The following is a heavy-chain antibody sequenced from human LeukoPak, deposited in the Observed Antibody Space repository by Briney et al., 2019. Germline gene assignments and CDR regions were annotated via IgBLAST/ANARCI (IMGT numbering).Heavy chain of an antibody. J-gene: IGHJ6*02. D-gene: IGHD1-26*01. V-gene: IGHV4-61*02. CDR3: ARDGRMGGNYYYYGMDV. CDR2: IYTSGST. Sequence: SETLSLTCTVSGGSISSGSYYWSWIRQPAGKGLEWIGRIYTSGSTNYNPSLKSRVTISVDTSKNQFSLKLSSVTAADTAVYYCARDGRMGGNYYYYGMDVWGQGTTVTVSS. CDR1: GGSISSGSYY.